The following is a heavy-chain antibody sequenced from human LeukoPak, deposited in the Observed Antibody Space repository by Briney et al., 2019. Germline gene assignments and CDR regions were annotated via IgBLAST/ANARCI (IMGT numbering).Heavy chain of an antibody. D-gene: IGHD6-6*01. CDR3: AHSSSSGYYFDY. J-gene: IGHJ4*02. V-gene: IGHV4-31*03. CDR1: GDSVSSGAYY. Sequence: SQTLSLTCTVSGDSVSSGAYYWNWIRQHPGKGLEWLGYVYYSGSTYYNPSLKSRVTISVDTSKNQFSLKLSSVTAADTAVYYCAHSSSSGYYFDYWGQGTLVTVPS. CDR2: VYYSGST.